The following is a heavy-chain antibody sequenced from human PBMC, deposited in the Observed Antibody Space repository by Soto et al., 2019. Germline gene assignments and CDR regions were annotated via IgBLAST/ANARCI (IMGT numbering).Heavy chain of an antibody. CDR2: INHSGST. V-gene: IGHV4-34*01. CDR3: ARGYTGGDIVVVVAAAYFDY. J-gene: IGHJ4*02. CDR1: GGSFSGYY. Sequence: QVQLQQWGAGLLKPSETLSLTCAVYGGSFSGYYWSWIRQPPGQGLEWIGEINHSGSTNYNPSLKSRVTISVDTSKNQFSLKLSSVTAADTAVYYCARGYTGGDIVVVVAAAYFDYWGQGTLVTVSS. D-gene: IGHD2-15*01.